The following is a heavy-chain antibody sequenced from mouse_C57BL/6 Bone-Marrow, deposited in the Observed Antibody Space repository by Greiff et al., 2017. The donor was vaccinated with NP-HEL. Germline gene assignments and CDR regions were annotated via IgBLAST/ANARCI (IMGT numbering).Heavy chain of an antibody. Sequence: QVQLQQSGPELVKPGASVKLSCKASGYAFSSSWMNWVKQRPGKGLEWIGRIYTGDGDTNYNGKFKGKATLSADKSSSTAYMQLSSLTSEDSAVCFCARDYYGNGYGYYGMDYWGEGTSVTVSS. D-gene: IGHD1-1*01. J-gene: IGHJ4*01. CDR3: ARDYYGNGYGYYGMDY. V-gene: IGHV1-82*01. CDR2: IYTGDGDT. CDR1: GYAFSSSW.